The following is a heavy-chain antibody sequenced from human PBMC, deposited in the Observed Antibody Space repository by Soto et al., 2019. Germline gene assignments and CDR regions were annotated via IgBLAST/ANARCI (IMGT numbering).Heavy chain of an antibody. J-gene: IGHJ3*02. CDR2: INLSGGST. CDR3: SKECCSSTSGLDAFDI. CDR1: GYTFTSYY. V-gene: IGHV1-46*01. Sequence: ASVKVSCKASGYTFTSYYMHWVRQAPGQGLEWMGIINLSGGSTSYAQKFQGRVTMTRDTSTSTVYMELSSLRAEDTAVYYCSKECCSSTSGLDAFDIWGQGTVVTVSS. D-gene: IGHD2-2*01.